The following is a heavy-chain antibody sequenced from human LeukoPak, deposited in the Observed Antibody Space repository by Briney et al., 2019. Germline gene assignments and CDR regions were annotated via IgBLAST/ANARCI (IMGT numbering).Heavy chain of an antibody. Sequence: SETLSLTCAVYGGSFSSYYWSWIRQPPGKGLEWIGEINQSGSTNYNASLKSRVTMSVDTSKNQFSLKLSSVTAADTAVYYCARTRYYYNSRSYGAPYYFDYWGQGTLVTVSS. J-gene: IGHJ4*02. V-gene: IGHV4-34*01. CDR2: INQSGST. CDR1: GGSFSSYY. CDR3: ARTRYYYNSRSYGAPYYFDY. D-gene: IGHD3-10*01.